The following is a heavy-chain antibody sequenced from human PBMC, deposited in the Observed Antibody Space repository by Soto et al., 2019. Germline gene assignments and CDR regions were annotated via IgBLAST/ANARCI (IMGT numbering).Heavy chain of an antibody. Sequence: QLQLQESGPGLVKPSETLSLTCTVSGGSISRNSYYWGYYWGWIRQPPGKGLEWIGRINYRGSTYYNPSLKIRVTISVDTSKNQFSLKLSSVTAADTAVYYCAINVREYPWSFDLWGRGTLVTVSS. D-gene: IGHD6-6*01. CDR3: AINVREYPWSFDL. V-gene: IGHV4-39*01. CDR1: GGSISRNSYYWGYY. J-gene: IGHJ2*01. CDR2: INYRGST.